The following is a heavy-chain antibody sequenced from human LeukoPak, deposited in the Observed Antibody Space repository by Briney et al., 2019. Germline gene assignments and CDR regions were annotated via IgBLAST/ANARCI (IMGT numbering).Heavy chain of an antibody. CDR1: GLTFNTYW. CDR2: TSPDGNEK. Sequence: GGSLRLSCAAYGLTFNTYWMNWVRQAPGRGLEWVANTSPDGNEKYYADFVKGRFSIFRDNANSILYLQMDSLRGEDTAVYYCLPGKGYWGQGTLVTVSS. V-gene: IGHV3-7*01. CDR3: LPGKGY. D-gene: IGHD4-23*01. J-gene: IGHJ4*02.